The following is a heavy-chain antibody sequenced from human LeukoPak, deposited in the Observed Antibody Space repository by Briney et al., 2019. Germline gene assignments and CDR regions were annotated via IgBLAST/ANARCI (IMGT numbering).Heavy chain of an antibody. CDR3: ATKYNLDDKYFDY. CDR2: ISSSSSTI. J-gene: IGHJ4*02. D-gene: IGHD1-1*01. CDR1: GFTFSSYS. Sequence: GGSLRLSCAASGFTFSSYSMNWVRQAPGKGLEWVSYISSSSSTIYYADSVKGRFTISRDNAKNSLYLQMNSLRAEDTAVYYCATKYNLDDKYFDYWGQGTLVTVSS. V-gene: IGHV3-48*01.